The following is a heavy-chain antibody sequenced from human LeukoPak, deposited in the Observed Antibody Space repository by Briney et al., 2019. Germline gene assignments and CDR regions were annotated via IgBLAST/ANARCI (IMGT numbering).Heavy chain of an antibody. Sequence: ASVKVSCKASGYTFTSYGISWVRQAPGQGLEWMGWISAYNGNTNYAQKLQGRVTMTTDTSTSTAYMELRSLRSDDTAVYYCARVSSLDLRYFDWLLSGRFDPWGQGTLVTVSS. CDR2: ISAYNGNT. CDR1: GYTFTSYG. CDR3: ARVSSLDLRYFDWLLSGRFDP. J-gene: IGHJ5*02. D-gene: IGHD3-9*01. V-gene: IGHV1-18*01.